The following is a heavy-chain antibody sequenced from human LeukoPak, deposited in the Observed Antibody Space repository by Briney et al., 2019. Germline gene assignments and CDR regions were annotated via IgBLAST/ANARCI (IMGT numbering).Heavy chain of an antibody. CDR1: GYTLTELS. Sequence: ASVKVSCKVSGYTLTELSMHWVRQAPGKELEWMGGFDPEDGETIYAQKFQGRVTMTEDTATDTAYMELSSLRSEDTAVYYCATFQQLGHDYWGQGTLVTVSS. J-gene: IGHJ4*02. V-gene: IGHV1-24*01. CDR3: ATFQQLGHDY. D-gene: IGHD6-13*01. CDR2: FDPEDGET.